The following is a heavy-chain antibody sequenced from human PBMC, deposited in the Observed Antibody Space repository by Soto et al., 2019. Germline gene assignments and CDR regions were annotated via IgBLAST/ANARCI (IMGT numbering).Heavy chain of an antibody. Sequence: SGPTLVNPTETLTLTCTVSGFSLSNARMGVSWIRQPPGKALEWLAHIFSNDEKSYSTSLKSRLTISKDTSKSQVVLAMTNMDPVDTATYYCARILYLVVNPNWFDPWGQGTLVTVSS. J-gene: IGHJ5*02. CDR2: IFSNDEK. CDR1: GFSLSNARMG. V-gene: IGHV2-26*01. CDR3: ARILYLVVNPNWFDP. D-gene: IGHD3-22*01.